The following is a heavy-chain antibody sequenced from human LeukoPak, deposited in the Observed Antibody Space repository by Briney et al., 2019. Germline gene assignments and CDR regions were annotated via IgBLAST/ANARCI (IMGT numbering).Heavy chain of an antibody. Sequence: SETLSLTCTVSGGSIRNYYWSWIRQPPGMGLEWTGNIYYSGSTNYNPSLKSRVTISVETSKNQFSLNLSSVTAADTAVYYCARRTDSGSWYFDLWGRGTLVTVSS. CDR3: ARRTDSGSWYFDL. CDR1: GGSIRNYY. D-gene: IGHD6-6*01. J-gene: IGHJ2*01. CDR2: IYYSGST. V-gene: IGHV4-59*01.